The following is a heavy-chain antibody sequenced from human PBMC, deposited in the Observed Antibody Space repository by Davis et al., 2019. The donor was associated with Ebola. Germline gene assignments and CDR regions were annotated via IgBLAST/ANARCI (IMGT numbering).Heavy chain of an antibody. CDR3: ARAGNIVVVVAANYWYFDL. Sequence: AASVKVSCKAAGGNFNNYVISWVRQAPGQGLDWMGGIIPIFGTPNYAQKFQGRVTITADKSTSTAYMELSSLRSEDTAVYYCARAGNIVVVVAANYWYFDLWGRGTLVTVSS. J-gene: IGHJ2*01. CDR1: GGNFNNYV. V-gene: IGHV1-69*06. D-gene: IGHD2-15*01. CDR2: IIPIFGTP.